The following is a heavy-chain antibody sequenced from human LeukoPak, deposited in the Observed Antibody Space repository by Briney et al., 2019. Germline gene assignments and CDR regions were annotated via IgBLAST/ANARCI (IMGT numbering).Heavy chain of an antibody. J-gene: IGHJ4*02. V-gene: IGHV3-23*01. CDR1: GFTFTSFA. CDR2: ISRSGVAT. Sequence: PGGSLRLSCAASGFTFTSFAMSWVRQAPGKGLEWVSTISRSGVATYYANSVKGRFTISGDNSKNTVYLQMNSLRAEDTAIYYCAKHSHDGSAPYYEVQLDYWGQGTLVTVSS. D-gene: IGHD3-22*01. CDR3: AKHSHDGSAPYYEVQLDY.